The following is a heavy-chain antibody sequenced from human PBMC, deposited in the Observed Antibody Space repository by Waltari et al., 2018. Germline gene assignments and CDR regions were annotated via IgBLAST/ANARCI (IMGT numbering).Heavy chain of an antibody. Sequence: QMQLQESGPGLVQPSETLSLTCAVSGGSLASSSYLTWIRQPPEKGLEWIGSVHDSGSTNYNPSLRSRVILSFDTSKNLCSLRLNAATAADTALYYCARAPHEVDFWATVTPMFTWFDPWGRGTLVIVSS. V-gene: IGHV4-39*02. J-gene: IGHJ5*02. CDR2: VHDSGST. CDR1: GGSLASSSY. D-gene: IGHD4-17*01. CDR3: ARAPHEVDFWATVTPMFTWFDP.